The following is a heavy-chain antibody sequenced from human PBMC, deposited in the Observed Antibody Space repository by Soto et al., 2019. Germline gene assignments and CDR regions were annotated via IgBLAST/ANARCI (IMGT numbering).Heavy chain of an antibody. D-gene: IGHD2-2*02. J-gene: IGHJ6*02. Sequence: VRVSCTAGGGTISIYAFSWVRRAPGQGLEWMGGIIPIFGTANYAQKLQGRVTITADKSTSTAYMELSSLRSEDTAVYYCAAALVVPAAKPPVYYYYVMDVRGQGNTVTGSS. CDR3: AAALVVPAAKPPVYYYYVMDV. V-gene: IGHV1-69*06. CDR2: IIPIFGTA. CDR1: GGTISIYA.